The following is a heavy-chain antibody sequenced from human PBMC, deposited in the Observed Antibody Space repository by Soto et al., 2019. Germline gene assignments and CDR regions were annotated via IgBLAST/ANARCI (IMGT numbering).Heavy chain of an antibody. D-gene: IGHD6-19*01. CDR3: ARDHISSGWAVWYFNL. J-gene: IGHJ2*01. V-gene: IGHV3-30-3*01. CDR2: LSSDRSNE. CDR1: GFTFSDSA. Sequence: QVLLVESGGGVVQPGRSLTLSCEGSGFTFSDSAMHWVRQAPGKGSEWVASLSSDRSNEQYADSVKGRFTISRDNSKNTLYLQMNSLRTEDTAVYYCARDHISSGWAVWYFNLWGRGTLVIVSA.